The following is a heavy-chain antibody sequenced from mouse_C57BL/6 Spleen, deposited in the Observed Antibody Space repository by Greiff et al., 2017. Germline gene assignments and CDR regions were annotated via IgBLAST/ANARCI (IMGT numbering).Heavy chain of an antibody. CDR3: ASKWDYFAY. D-gene: IGHD4-1*01. CDR2: ISSGSSTI. J-gene: IGHJ3*01. V-gene: IGHV5-17*01. Sequence: EVKLVESGGGLVKPGGSLKLSCAASGFTFSDYGMHWVRQAPEKGLEWVAYISSGSSTIYYADTVKGRFTISRDNAKNTLFLQLTSLRSEDSAMYYSASKWDYFAYWGQGTLVTVSA. CDR1: GFTFSDYG.